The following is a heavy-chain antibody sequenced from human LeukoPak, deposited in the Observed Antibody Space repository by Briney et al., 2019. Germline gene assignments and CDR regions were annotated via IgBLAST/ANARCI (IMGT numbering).Heavy chain of an antibody. Sequence: SETLSLTCTVSGGSISRYYWSWIRQPAGKGLEWIGRIYTSGSTIYNPSLKSRVTMSVDTSKNQFSLKLSSVTAADTAVYYCASVREGSGSYGDFDYWGQGTLVTVSS. CDR2: IYTSGST. CDR1: GGSISRYY. D-gene: IGHD3-10*01. CDR3: ASVREGSGSYGDFDY. V-gene: IGHV4-4*07. J-gene: IGHJ4*02.